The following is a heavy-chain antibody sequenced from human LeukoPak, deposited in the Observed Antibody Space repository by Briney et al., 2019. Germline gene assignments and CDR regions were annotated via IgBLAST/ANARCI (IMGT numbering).Heavy chain of an antibody. CDR1: GFTFSRSW. CDR3: ARASDIVVVSGAIPIDY. CDR2: IDSYGSST. J-gene: IGHJ4*02. Sequence: GGSLRLSCAASGFTFSRSWMHWVRHAPGKGLVWVSRIDSYGSSTNYADSVKGRFTMSRDNAKNTLYLQMNSLRAEDTAVYYCARASDIVVVSGAIPIDYWGQGTLVTVSS. D-gene: IGHD2-2*02. V-gene: IGHV3-74*01.